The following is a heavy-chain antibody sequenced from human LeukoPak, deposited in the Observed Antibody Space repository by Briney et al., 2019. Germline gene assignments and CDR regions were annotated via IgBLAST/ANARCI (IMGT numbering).Heavy chain of an antibody. Sequence: GESLKISRKGSGYSFSSYWISWVRQMPGKGLEWMGRIDPSDSYTNYSPSFQGHVTISADKSISTAYLQWSSLKASDTAMYYCASQITSAGTYYYGMDVWGQGTTVSVSS. V-gene: IGHV5-10-1*01. D-gene: IGHD6-13*01. CDR2: IDPSDSYT. J-gene: IGHJ6*02. CDR1: GYSFSSYW. CDR3: ASQITSAGTYYYGMDV.